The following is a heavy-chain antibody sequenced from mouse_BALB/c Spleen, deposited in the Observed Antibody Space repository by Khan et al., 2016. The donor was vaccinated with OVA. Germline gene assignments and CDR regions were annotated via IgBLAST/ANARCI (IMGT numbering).Heavy chain of an antibody. CDR2: ISSDGDYT. J-gene: IGHJ3*01. D-gene: IGHD4-1*01. Sequence: VQLKESGGDLVKPGGSLKLSCAASGFTFSSYGMSWVRQTPDKRLEWVATISSDGDYTYFPDSVKGRFTISRDTAKNTLNLQMSSLKSEDTALYYCASHLTGSFAYWGQGTLVTVSA. CDR1: GFTFSSYG. V-gene: IGHV5-6*01. CDR3: ASHLTGSFAY.